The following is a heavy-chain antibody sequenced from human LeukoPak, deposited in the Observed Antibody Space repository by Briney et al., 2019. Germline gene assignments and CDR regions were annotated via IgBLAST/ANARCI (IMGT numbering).Heavy chain of an antibody. CDR3: ARRNDFDI. CDR2: IYSSETT. Sequence: SETLSLTCTVSGGSITGYHWSRIRQPPGKGLEWIGYIYSSETTEYKPSLKSRVTISADTSKNQFSLKLASVTAADTAIYYYARRNDFDIWGQGTMVTVSS. J-gene: IGHJ3*02. CDR1: GGSITGYH. V-gene: IGHV4-4*08.